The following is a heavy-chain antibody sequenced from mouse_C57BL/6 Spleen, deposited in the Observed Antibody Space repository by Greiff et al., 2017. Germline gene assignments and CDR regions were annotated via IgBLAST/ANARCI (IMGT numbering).Heavy chain of an antibody. Sequence: VQLQQPGAELVRPGSSVKLSCKASGYTFTSYWMHWVKQRPIQGLEWIGNIDPSDSETHYNQKFKDKATLTVDKSSSTAYMQLSSLTSEDSAVYYCARWDGNSYFDYWGQGTTLTVSS. D-gene: IGHD2-1*01. V-gene: IGHV1-52*01. CDR1: GYTFTSYW. CDR3: ARWDGNSYFDY. CDR2: IDPSDSET. J-gene: IGHJ2*01.